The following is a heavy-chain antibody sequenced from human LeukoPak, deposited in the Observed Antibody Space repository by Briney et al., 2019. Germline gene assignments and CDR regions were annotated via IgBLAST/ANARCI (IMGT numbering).Heavy chain of an antibody. D-gene: IGHD6-19*01. Sequence: GGSLRLSCATSGFTFSSFWMTWVRQAPGKGLEWVANIKQDGSEKYYVDSVKGRFTISRDNAKNSLYLQMNSLRAEDTAVYYCARDYGSGSEIDYWGQGTLVTVSS. CDR3: ARDYGSGSEIDY. J-gene: IGHJ4*02. CDR2: IKQDGSEK. CDR1: GFTFSSFW. V-gene: IGHV3-7*01.